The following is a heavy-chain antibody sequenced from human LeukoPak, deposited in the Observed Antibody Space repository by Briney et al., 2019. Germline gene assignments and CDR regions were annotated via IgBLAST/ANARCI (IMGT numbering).Heavy chain of an antibody. Sequence: QPGGSLRLSCAASGFTFSSYSMNWVRQAPGKGLEWVSYISSSSSTIYYADSVKGRFTISRDNAKNSLYLQMNSLRAEDTAVYYCARDALIAAVDFDYWGQGTLVTVSS. V-gene: IGHV3-48*04. CDR2: ISSSSSTI. CDR1: GFTFSSYS. J-gene: IGHJ4*02. CDR3: ARDALIAAVDFDY. D-gene: IGHD6-13*01.